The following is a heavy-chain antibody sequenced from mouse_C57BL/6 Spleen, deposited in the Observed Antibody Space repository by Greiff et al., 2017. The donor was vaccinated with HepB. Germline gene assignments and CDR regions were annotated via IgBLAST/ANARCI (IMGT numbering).Heavy chain of an antibody. V-gene: IGHV14-2*01. Sequence: VHVKQSGAELVKPGASVKLSCTASGFNIKDYYMHWVKQRTEQGLEWIGRIDPEDGETKYAPKFQGKATITADTSSNTAYLQLSSLTSEDTAVYYCARPLDYGSSPYAMDYWGQGTSVTVSS. CDR2: IDPEDGET. CDR3: ARPLDYGSSPYAMDY. D-gene: IGHD1-1*01. J-gene: IGHJ4*01. CDR1: GFNIKDYY.